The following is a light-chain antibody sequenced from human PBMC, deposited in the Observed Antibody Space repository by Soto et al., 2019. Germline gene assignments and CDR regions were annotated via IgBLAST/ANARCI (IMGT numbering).Light chain of an antibody. CDR1: SSNIGAGYD. CDR2: DNS. Sequence: QSALTQPPSVSGAPGQRVTISCTGSSSNIGAGYDVHWYQQLPGTAPKLLIYDNSNRPSGVPDRFSGSKSGTSASLAITGLQAEDEADYYCQSYDSSLSGSEVFGGGTKVTVL. J-gene: IGLJ3*02. CDR3: QSYDSSLSGSEV. V-gene: IGLV1-40*01.